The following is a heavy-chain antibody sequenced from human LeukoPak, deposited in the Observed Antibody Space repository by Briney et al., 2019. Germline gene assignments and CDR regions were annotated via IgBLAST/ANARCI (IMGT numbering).Heavy chain of an antibody. Sequence: GGSLRLSCAASGFTFSSYWMHWVRQAPGKGLVWVSRINSDGSTTSYADSVKGRFTISRDNAKNSLYLQMNSLRAEDTAVYYCARAHNWKYGSFDFWGQGTLVTVSS. V-gene: IGHV3-74*01. J-gene: IGHJ4*02. CDR2: INSDGSTT. CDR3: ARAHNWKYGSFDF. D-gene: IGHD1-7*01. CDR1: GFTFSSYW.